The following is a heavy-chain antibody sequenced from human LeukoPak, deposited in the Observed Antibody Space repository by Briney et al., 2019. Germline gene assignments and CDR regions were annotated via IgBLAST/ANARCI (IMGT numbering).Heavy chain of an antibody. J-gene: IGHJ4*02. CDR2: INPNSGGT. Sequence: ASVKVSCKASGYTFTGYYMHWVRQAPGQGLEWMGWINPNSGGTNYAQKFQGRVTMTRDTSISTAYMELSRLRSDDTAVYYCARWVDSSGYYGYFDRWGQGTLVTVSS. CDR1: GYTFTGYY. CDR3: ARWVDSSGYYGYFDR. D-gene: IGHD3-22*01. V-gene: IGHV1-2*02.